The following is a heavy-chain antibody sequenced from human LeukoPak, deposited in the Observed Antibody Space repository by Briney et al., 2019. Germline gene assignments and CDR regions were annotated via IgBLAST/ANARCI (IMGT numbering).Heavy chain of an antibody. CDR3: ARYYYDSSGYYYGYYYYGMDV. CDR2: IKQDGSEK. J-gene: IGHJ6*02. Sequence: GGSLRLSCAASGFTFSSYWMTWVRQAPGKGLEWVANIKQDGSEKYYVDSVKGRFTISRDSAKNSLYLQMNSLRAEDTAVYYCARYYYDSSGYYYGYYYYGMDVWGQGTTVTVSS. D-gene: IGHD3-22*01. V-gene: IGHV3-7*01. CDR1: GFTFSSYW.